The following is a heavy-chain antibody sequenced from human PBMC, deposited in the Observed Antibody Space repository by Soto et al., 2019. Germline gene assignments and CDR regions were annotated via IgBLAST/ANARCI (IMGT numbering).Heavy chain of an antibody. J-gene: IGHJ4*02. V-gene: IGHV3-23*01. D-gene: IGHD3-22*01. Sequence: GWSLRLSCAASGFTFSSYAMSWVRQAPGKGLEWVSSISGSGGSTYYADYVKGRFTISRDNSKNTLYLKMNSLRAEDTAVYYCVKQDSSGYYFGYWGQGPMVIV. CDR2: ISGSGGST. CDR3: VKQDSSGYYFGY. CDR1: GFTFSSYA.